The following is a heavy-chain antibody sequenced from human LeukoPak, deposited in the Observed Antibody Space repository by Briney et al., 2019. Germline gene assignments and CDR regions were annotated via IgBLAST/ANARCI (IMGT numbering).Heavy chain of an antibody. CDR2: IYISGST. CDR3: ARDNAGSGTYLNYYYYMDV. Sequence: SETLSLTCTVSGASISSGSYYWSWIRQPAGKGLEWIGRIYISGSTNYNPSLKSRVTISADTSKNQFSLKLSSVTAADTAVYYCARDNAGSGTYLNYYYYMDVWGKGTTVTISS. V-gene: IGHV4-61*02. CDR1: GASISSGSYY. D-gene: IGHD3-10*01. J-gene: IGHJ6*03.